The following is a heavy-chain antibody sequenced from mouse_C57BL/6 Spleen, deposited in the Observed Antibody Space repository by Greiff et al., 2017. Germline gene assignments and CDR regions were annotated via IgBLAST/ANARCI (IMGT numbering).Heavy chain of an antibody. CDR2: IDPANGNT. Sequence: VQLKQSVAELVRPGASVKLSCTASGFNIKNTYMHWVKQRPEQGLEWIGRIDPANGNTKYAPKFQGKATITADTSSNTAYLQLSSLTSEDTAIYYCALYYYGSSSDFDYWGQGTTLTVSS. CDR3: ALYYYGSSSDFDY. V-gene: IGHV14-3*01. D-gene: IGHD1-1*01. CDR1: GFNIKNTY. J-gene: IGHJ2*01.